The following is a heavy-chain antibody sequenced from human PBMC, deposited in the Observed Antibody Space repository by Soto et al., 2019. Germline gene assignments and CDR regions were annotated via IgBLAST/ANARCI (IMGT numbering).Heavy chain of an antibody. V-gene: IGHV3-48*02. J-gene: IGHJ6*02. CDR2: ISSSSSTI. CDR1: GFTFSSYS. CDR3: ARDTVATINSAPYGMDV. Sequence: GGSLRLSCAASGFTFSSYSMNWVRQAPGKGLEWVSYISSSSSTIYYADSVKGRFTISRDNAKNSLYLQMNSLRDEDTAVYYCARDTVATINSAPYGMDVWGQGPTVTVSS. D-gene: IGHD5-12*01.